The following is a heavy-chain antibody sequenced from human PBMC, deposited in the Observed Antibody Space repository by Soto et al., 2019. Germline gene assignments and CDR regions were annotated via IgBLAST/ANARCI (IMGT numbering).Heavy chain of an antibody. J-gene: IGHJ4*02. Sequence: SETLSLTCTVSGGSITSYYWSWIRQPPGKGLEWIGYIYYSGSTSYNPSLKSRVTISVDTSKNQFSLKLSSVTAADTAVYYCARRSWGYYFDYWGQGTLVTVSS. CDR2: IYYSGST. D-gene: IGHD3-16*01. CDR1: GGSITSYY. V-gene: IGHV4-59*08. CDR3: ARRSWGYYFDY.